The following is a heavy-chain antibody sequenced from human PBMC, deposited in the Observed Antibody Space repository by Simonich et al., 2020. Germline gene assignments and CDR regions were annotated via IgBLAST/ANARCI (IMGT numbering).Heavy chain of an antibody. CDR2: SIPILGRA. CDR3: ARTNTMRELDTMVRGVDYFDY. J-gene: IGHJ4*02. CDR1: GGTFSSYA. V-gene: IGHV1-69*06. Sequence: QVQLVQSGAEVKKPGSSVKVSCKASGGTFSSYAISWVRQAPGQGLEGMGVSIPILGRANYAQKFQGRVTITADNSTSTAYMELSSLRSEDTAVYYCARTNTMRELDTMVRGVDYFDYWGQGTLVTVSS. D-gene: IGHD3-10*01.